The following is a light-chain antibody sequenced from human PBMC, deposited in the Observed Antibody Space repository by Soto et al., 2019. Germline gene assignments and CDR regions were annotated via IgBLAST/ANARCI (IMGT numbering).Light chain of an antibody. Sequence: QSVLTQPPSVSGAPGQRVTISCTGSSSNIGAGYDVHWYQQLPGTAPKLLISGNSNRPSGVPDRFSGSKSGTSASLAITGLQAEDEADYYCQCYDSRLSGGVVFGGGTKVTVL. V-gene: IGLV1-40*01. CDR2: GNS. CDR1: SSNIGAGYD. CDR3: QCYDSRLSGGVV. J-gene: IGLJ2*01.